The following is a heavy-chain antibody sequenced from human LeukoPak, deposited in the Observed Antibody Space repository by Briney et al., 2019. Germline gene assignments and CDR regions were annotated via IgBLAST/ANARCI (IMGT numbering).Heavy chain of an antibody. CDR3: ARAYCSGGSCYVTDNNDAFDI. D-gene: IGHD2-15*01. CDR2: ISGSGGST. Sequence: GGSLRHSCAASGFTFSSYAMRWVRQVPGKGLEWVSAISGSGGSTSYADSVKGRFTISRDNSKNTLYLQMNSLRAEDTAVYYCARAYCSGGSCYVTDNNDAFDIWGQGTMVTVSS. CDR1: GFTFSSYA. V-gene: IGHV3-23*01. J-gene: IGHJ3*02.